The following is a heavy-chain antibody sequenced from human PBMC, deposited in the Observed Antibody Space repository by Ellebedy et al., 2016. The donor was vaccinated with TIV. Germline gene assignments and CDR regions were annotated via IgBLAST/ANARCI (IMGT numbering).Heavy chain of an antibody. CDR1: GFTFNNFG. V-gene: IGHV3-30*18. J-gene: IGHJ4*02. Sequence: GGSLRLXXAASGFTFNNFGMHWVRQAPGKGLEWVALISFDGSLKYYANSVRGRFTVSRDNSNNMLYLQMDSLTVDDTAMYYCAKEKFTSGAYWGKGTLVTVSS. D-gene: IGHD6-19*01. CDR3: AKEKFTSGAY. CDR2: ISFDGSLK.